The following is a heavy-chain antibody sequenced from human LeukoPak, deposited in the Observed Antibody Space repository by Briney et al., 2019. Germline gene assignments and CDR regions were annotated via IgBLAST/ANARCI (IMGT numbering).Heavy chain of an antibody. CDR2: ISAYNGNT. V-gene: IGHV1-18*01. CDR1: GGTFSSYA. Sequence: GASVKVSCTASGGTFSSYAISWVRQAPGQGLEWMGWISAYNGNTNYAQKLQGRVTMTTDSSTSTAYMELRSLRSDDTAVYYCARDHGGVAAKFDPWGQGTLVTVSS. J-gene: IGHJ5*02. D-gene: IGHD2-15*01. CDR3: ARDHGGVAAKFDP.